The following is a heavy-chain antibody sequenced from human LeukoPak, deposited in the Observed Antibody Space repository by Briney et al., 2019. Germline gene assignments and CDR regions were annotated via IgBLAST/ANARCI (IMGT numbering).Heavy chain of an antibody. J-gene: IGHJ3*02. CDR1: GFTFSSYA. Sequence: PGGSLRLSCAASGFTFSSYAMSWVRQAPGRGWKGVSAISGSGGSTYYADSVKGRFTISRDNSKNTLYLQMNSLRAEDTAVYYCAKEKLGGLVAFDIWGQGTMVTVSS. CDR3: AKEKLGGLVAFDI. D-gene: IGHD6-19*01. CDR2: ISGSGGST. V-gene: IGHV3-23*01.